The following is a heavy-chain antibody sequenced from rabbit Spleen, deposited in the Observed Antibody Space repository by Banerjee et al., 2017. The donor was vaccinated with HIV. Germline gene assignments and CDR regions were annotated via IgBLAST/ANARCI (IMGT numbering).Heavy chain of an antibody. D-gene: IGHD1-1*01. Sequence: QQLVESGGGLVKPGASLTLTCKASGFSFSSGYYMSWVRQAPGKGLEWIGCIGSGTGTTYYATWAKGRFTISKTSSTTVTLQITSLTAADTATYFCARDVDTIYFRFSLWGQGTLVTVS. CDR1: GFSFSSGYY. CDR3: ARDVDTIYFRFSL. CDR2: IGSGTGTT. V-gene: IGHV1S40*01. J-gene: IGHJ3*01.